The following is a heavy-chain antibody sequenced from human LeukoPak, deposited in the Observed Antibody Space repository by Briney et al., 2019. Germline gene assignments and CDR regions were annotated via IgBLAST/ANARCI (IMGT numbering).Heavy chain of an antibody. J-gene: IGHJ3*02. CDR1: GFTFSSYG. CDR2: IRYDGTNK. Sequence: GGSLRLSCAASGFTFSSYGMHWVRQAPGKGLEWVAFIRYDGTNKYYTDSVQGRFIISRDNSKNTVYLQMNSLRGEDTAVYYCATYDFWSGCYDAFDIWGQGTMVTVSS. D-gene: IGHD3-3*01. CDR3: ATYDFWSGCYDAFDI. V-gene: IGHV3-30*02.